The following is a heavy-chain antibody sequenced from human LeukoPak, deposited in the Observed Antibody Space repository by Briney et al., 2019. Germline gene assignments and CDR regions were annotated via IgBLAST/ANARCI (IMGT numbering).Heavy chain of an antibody. V-gene: IGHV4-34*01. CDR3: ARGVSSSWLVLPFDY. Sequence: PSETLSLTCAVYGGSFSGYYWSRIRQPPGKGLEWIGEINHSGSTNYNPSLKSRVTISVDTSKNQFSLKLSSVTAADTAVYYCARGVSSSWLVLPFDYWGQGTLVTVSS. J-gene: IGHJ4*02. D-gene: IGHD6-13*01. CDR1: GGSFSGYY. CDR2: INHSGST.